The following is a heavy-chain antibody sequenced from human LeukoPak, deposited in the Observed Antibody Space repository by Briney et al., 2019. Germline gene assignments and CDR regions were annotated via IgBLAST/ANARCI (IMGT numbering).Heavy chain of an antibody. Sequence: AGGSLRLSCAASGFTFSDYYMSWIRQAPGKGLEWVAVISYDGSNKYYADSVKGRFTISRDNSKNTLYLQMNSLRAEDTAVYYCARDGGNTAPGWFDPWGQGTLVTVSS. CDR2: ISYDGSNK. CDR1: GFTFSDYY. J-gene: IGHJ5*02. V-gene: IGHV3-30-3*01. CDR3: ARDGGNTAPGWFDP. D-gene: IGHD5-18*01.